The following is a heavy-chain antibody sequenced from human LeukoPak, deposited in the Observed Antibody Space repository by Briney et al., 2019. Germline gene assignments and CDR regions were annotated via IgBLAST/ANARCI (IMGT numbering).Heavy chain of an antibody. CDR1: GFTFSNYA. CDR2: LRGSGGTT. CDR3: AKDVHFGSGSYFDY. Sequence: GGSLRLSCAACGFTFSNYAMSWVRQAPGKGLEWVSSLRGSGGTTYYADSVKGRFTVSRDSSKNTLYLQMNSLRVEDTALYYCAKDVHFGSGSYFDYWGQGTLVTVFS. V-gene: IGHV3-23*01. J-gene: IGHJ4*02. D-gene: IGHD3-10*01.